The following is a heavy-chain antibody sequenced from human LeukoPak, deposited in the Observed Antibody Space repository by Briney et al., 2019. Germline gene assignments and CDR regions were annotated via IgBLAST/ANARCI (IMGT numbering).Heavy chain of an antibody. CDR3: VTYYFDSSGPKKNY. J-gene: IGHJ4*02. V-gene: IGHV4-34*01. D-gene: IGHD3-22*01. Sequence: SETMSLTCAVYGGSFSGYYWSWIRQPPGKGLEWMGEISHSGSTNYNPSLKSRVTISVDTSKKQFSLKLSSVTAADTAVYYCVTYYFDSSGPKKNYWGQGTLVTVSS. CDR2: ISHSGST. CDR1: GGSFSGYY.